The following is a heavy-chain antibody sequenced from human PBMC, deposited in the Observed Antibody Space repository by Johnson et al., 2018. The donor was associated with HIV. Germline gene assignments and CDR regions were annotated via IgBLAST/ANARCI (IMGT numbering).Heavy chain of an antibody. CDR3: ARVGISDYDLAAFDI. Sequence: QMLLVESGGGVVQPGRSLRLSCAASGFTFNPYGIHWVRRAPGKGLEWVALISYDGSKKYYADSVKGRFTISGDSSKNTVFLQMNSLRVEDTAVYFCARVGISDYDLAAFDIWGQGTMVTVSS. V-gene: IGHV3-30*19. CDR2: ISYDGSKK. CDR1: GFTFNPYG. D-gene: IGHD3-3*01. J-gene: IGHJ3*02.